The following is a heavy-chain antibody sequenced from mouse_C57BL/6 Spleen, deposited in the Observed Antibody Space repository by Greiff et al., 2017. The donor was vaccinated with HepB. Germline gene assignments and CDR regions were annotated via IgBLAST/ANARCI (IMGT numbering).Heavy chain of an antibody. D-gene: IGHD3-2*02. J-gene: IGHJ3*01. CDR2: IYPGSGST. V-gene: IGHV1-55*01. CDR3: ATPVDSSGSFAY. CDR1: GYTFTSYW. Sequence: QVQLQQPGAELVKPGASVKMSCKASGYTFTSYWITWVKQRPGQGLEWIGDIYPGSGSTNYNEKFKSKATLTVDTSSSTAYMQLSSLTSEDSAVYYCATPVDSSGSFAYWGQGTLVTVSA.